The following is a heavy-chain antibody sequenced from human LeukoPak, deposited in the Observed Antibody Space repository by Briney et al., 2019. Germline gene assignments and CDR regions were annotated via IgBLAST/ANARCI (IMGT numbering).Heavy chain of an antibody. Sequence: PGGSLRLSCAASGFSFSRYGLHWVRQAPGRGLEWVSYISNSSDTIHYTDSVRGRFTVSRDNAQKSLFLQMNSLRAEDTAVYYCARDEMIESLDDAFDIWGQGTMVTVSS. CDR1: GFSFSRYG. V-gene: IGHV3-48*01. CDR3: ARDEMIESLDDAFDI. CDR2: ISNSSDTI. D-gene: IGHD3-16*01. J-gene: IGHJ3*02.